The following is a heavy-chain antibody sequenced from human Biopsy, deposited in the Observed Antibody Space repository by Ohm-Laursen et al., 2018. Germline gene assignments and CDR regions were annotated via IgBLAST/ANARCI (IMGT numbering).Heavy chain of an antibody. CDR3: ARLGNFWNAEDSLDL. CDR1: GGSFTGHY. V-gene: IGHV4-59*08. Sequence: SETLSLTCTVSGGSFTGHYWTWIRQPPGQGLEWIGHASYSGYTNYNPSLKSRVTISVDTSKNHFSLNLRSVTAADTAVYSCARLGNFWNAEDSLDLWGLGTMVTVSS. J-gene: IGHJ3*01. CDR2: ASYSGYT. D-gene: IGHD3-3*01.